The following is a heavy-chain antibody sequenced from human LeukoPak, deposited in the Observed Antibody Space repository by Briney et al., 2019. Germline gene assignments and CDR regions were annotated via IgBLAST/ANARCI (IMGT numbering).Heavy chain of an antibody. D-gene: IGHD3-3*01. Sequence: SETQSLPCAVYGGPYRGYYGTWIRQPPGKGLEWIGEIDHSGSTNYNPSLKSRVTISVDTSKNQFSLKLSSVTAADTAVYYCARVPPLGVHIWGQGATVTVSS. CDR1: GGPYRGYY. J-gene: IGHJ6*02. CDR2: IDHSGST. CDR3: ARVPPLGVHI. V-gene: IGHV4-34*01.